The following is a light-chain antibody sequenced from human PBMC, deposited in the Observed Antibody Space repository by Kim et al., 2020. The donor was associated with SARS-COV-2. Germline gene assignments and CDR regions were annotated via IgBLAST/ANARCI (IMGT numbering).Light chain of an antibody. CDR3: QQYTSSPPLYT. CDR2: GTS. Sequence: EIVLTQSPGTLSLSPGERATLSCRASQSVSRNYFAWYQQKPGQAPRLLIYGTSNRATGIPDRFSGSGSGTDFTLTISRLEPEDFAVYYCQQYTSSPPLYTFGQGTKLEIK. J-gene: IGKJ2*01. CDR1: QSVSRNY. V-gene: IGKV3-20*01.